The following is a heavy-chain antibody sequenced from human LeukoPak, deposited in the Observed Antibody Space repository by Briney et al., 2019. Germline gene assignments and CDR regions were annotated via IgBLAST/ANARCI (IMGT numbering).Heavy chain of an antibody. CDR2: IIPMSGTI. CDR3: ARDCSSASCYERGSYFYFYMDI. D-gene: IGHD2-2*01. J-gene: IGHJ6*03. Sequence: SVKVSCKASGGTFTNYAFSWVRQAPGQGLEWMGRIIPMSGTIYYAQKFQGRVTITADRSTNTAYMELNSLRSEDTAVIYCARDCSSASCYERGSYFYFYMDIWGSGTTVTVS. CDR1: GGTFTNYA. V-gene: IGHV1-69*06.